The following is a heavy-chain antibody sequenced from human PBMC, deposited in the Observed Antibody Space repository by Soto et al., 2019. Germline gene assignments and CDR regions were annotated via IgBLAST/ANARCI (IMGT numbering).Heavy chain of an antibody. CDR2: IWYDGSNK. CDR1: GFTFSSYG. J-gene: IGHJ6*02. V-gene: IGHV3-33*01. Sequence: GGSLRLSCAASGFTFSSYGMHWVRQAPGKGLEWVAVIWYDGSNKYYADSVKGRFTISRDNSKNTLYLQMNSLRAEDTAVYYCASFEHDYGDYDGGEGQDEYYYYGMDVWGQGTTVTVSS. CDR3: ASFEHDYGDYDGGEGQDEYYYYGMDV. D-gene: IGHD4-17*01.